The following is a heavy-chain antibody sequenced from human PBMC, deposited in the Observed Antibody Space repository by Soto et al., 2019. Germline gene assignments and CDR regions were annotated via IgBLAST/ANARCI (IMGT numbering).Heavy chain of an antibody. V-gene: IGHV3-11*01. J-gene: IGHJ4*02. CDR3: ARDLGYYASSGYFDY. CDR2: IDSSGTII. D-gene: IGHD3-22*01. Sequence: QVQLVESGGGLVKPGGSLRLSRAASGFTFSDYYMSWIRQAPGKGLEWVSYIDSSGTIIYYVDSVKGRFTISRDNAKNSLYLQMNSLRAEDTAVYYCARDLGYYASSGYFDYWGQGTLVTVSS. CDR1: GFTFSDYY.